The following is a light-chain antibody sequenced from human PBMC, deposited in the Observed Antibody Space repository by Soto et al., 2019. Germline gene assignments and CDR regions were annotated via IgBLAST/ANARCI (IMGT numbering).Light chain of an antibody. CDR2: AAS. V-gene: IGKV1-39*01. CDR3: QQCYSTPYT. CDR1: QSISSY. Sequence: DIQMTQSPSSLSASVGDRVTITCLASQSISSYLNWYQQKPGKAPKLLIYAASSLQSGVPSRFSGSGSGTDFTLTISSLQPEDFATYYCQQCYSTPYTFGQGTKLEIK. J-gene: IGKJ2*01.